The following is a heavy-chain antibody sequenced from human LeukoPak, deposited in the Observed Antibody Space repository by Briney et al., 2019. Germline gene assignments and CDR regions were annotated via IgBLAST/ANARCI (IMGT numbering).Heavy chain of an antibody. J-gene: IGHJ6*02. CDR1: GFTFDDYA. Sequence: PGRSLRLSCAASGFTFDDYAMQWVRQAPGKGLEWVSGISWNSGSIGYADSVKGRFTISRDNAKNSLYLQMSSLRAEDTALYYCAKEKYCSGGSCYSAHYYYYGMDVWGQGTTVTVSS. CDR2: ISWNSGSI. CDR3: AKEKYCSGGSCYSAHYYYYGMDV. D-gene: IGHD2-15*01. V-gene: IGHV3-9*01.